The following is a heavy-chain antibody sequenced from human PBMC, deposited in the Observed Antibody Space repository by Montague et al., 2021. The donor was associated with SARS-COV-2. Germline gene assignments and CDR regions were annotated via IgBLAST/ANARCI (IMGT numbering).Heavy chain of an antibody. D-gene: IGHD3-10*01. CDR1: GTSFSGYY. J-gene: IGHJ6*03. Sequence: SETLSLTRAVYGTSFSGYYWDWIRQPPGKGLEWIGEINHGGSTKSSPSPKSRLTISADASKTQFSLKLTSVAAADTAVYYCARLRDGVVPSPILGVGPYYSYYYMDVWGRGTTVTVSS. V-gene: IGHV4-34*01. CDR3: ARLRDGVVPSPILGVGPYYSYYYMDV. CDR2: INHGGST.